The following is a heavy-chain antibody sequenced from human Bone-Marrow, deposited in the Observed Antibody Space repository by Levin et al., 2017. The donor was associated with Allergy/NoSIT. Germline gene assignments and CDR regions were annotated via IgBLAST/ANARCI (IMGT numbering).Heavy chain of an antibody. Sequence: SETLSLTCSVSGGSISSTDYYWTWIRQHPGKGLEWIGYISYSGSTYYNPSLKSRINISVDTSKNQFSLRLNSVTAADTAIYHCARYSSVFDGSGSPLDVWGKGTTVTVSS. CDR1: GGSISSTDYY. V-gene: IGHV4-31*03. CDR3: ARYSSVFDGSGSPLDV. CDR2: ISYSGST. D-gene: IGHD3-10*01. J-gene: IGHJ6*04.